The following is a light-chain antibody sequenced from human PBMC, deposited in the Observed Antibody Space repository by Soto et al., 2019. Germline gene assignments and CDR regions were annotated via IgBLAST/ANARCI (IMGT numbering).Light chain of an antibody. Sequence: DIQMTQSLSPRFGSVGDRLAITCRASQTISSWLAWYQQKPGKAPKLLIYKASTLKSGVPSRFSGSGSGTEFTLTISSLQPDDFATYYCQHYNSYSEAFGQGTKVDIK. CDR1: QTISSW. CDR3: QHYNSYSEA. CDR2: KAS. J-gene: IGKJ1*01. V-gene: IGKV1-5*03.